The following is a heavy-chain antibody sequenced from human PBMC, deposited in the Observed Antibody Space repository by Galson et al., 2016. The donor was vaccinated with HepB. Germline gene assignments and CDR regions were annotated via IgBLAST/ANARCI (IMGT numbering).Heavy chain of an antibody. CDR2: LYFGGNT. CDR3: ARRPYSYFDDSTSLDS. D-gene: IGHD3-22*01. Sequence: ETLSLTCSVSGGSIGPGAYYWDWIRQSPGKGQEWIGNLYFGGNTYYNPSLRSRVTISVDASRNEFSLKLTSVTAADTAVYYCARRPYSYFDDSTSLDSWGQGTLVTVSS. J-gene: IGHJ4*02. CDR1: GGSIGPGAYY. V-gene: IGHV4-39*01.